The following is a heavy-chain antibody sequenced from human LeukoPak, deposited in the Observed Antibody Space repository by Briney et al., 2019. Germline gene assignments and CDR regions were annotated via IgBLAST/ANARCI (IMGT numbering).Heavy chain of an antibody. V-gene: IGHV3-48*03. J-gene: IGHJ3*02. CDR2: ISRSGSII. CDR1: GFTFSSYE. CDR3: ARTRLRTPYFYGSGRTTDAFDI. D-gene: IGHD3-10*01. Sequence: GGSLRLSCEASGFTFSSYEMYWVRQAPGKGLEWVSYISRSGSIIYYADSVKGRFTVSRDNSKNSLYLQMNSLRAEDTAVYYCARTRLRTPYFYGSGRTTDAFDIWGQGTMVTVSS.